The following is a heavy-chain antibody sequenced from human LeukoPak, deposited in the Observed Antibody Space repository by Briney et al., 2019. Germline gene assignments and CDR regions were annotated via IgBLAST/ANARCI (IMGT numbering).Heavy chain of an antibody. CDR1: GGSISSSSYY. J-gene: IGHJ6*03. Sequence: PSETLSLTCTVSGGSISSSSYYWGWIRQPPGKGLEWIGSIYYSGSTYYNPSLKGRVTISVDTSKNHFSVKLSSVTAADTAVYYCAKLTKNDSGSFRFGKKKRGYMDVWGKGTTVTISS. D-gene: IGHD3-10*01. CDR2: IYYSGST. V-gene: IGHV4-39*02. CDR3: AKLTKNDSGSFRFGKKKRGYMDV.